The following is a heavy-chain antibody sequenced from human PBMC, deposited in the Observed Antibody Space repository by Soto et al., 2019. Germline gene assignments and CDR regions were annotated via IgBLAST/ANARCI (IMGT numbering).Heavy chain of an antibody. V-gene: IGHV3-23*01. D-gene: IGHD6-13*01. CDR1: GFTFTTTA. Sequence: GGSLRLSCAASGFTFTTTAMCWVRQAPGKGPEWVSLITGSGGSTYYADFVQGRFIISRDNSKNTVSLQMNSLRDEDTALYYCAKVTAWYHDVFDFSGQGTMVTFSS. CDR3: AKVTAWYHDVFDF. J-gene: IGHJ3*01. CDR2: ITGSGGST.